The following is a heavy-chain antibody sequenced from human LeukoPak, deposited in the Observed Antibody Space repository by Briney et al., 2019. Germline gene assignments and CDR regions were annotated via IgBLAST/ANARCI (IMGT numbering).Heavy chain of an antibody. J-gene: IGHJ4*02. CDR3: ARKGGSYEFDY. V-gene: IGHV4-28*01. Sequence: KPSKTLSLTCAVSGYSISNSNWWGWIRQPPGQGLEWIGYIYYSGSTYYNPSLKSRVTMSVDTSKNQFSLKLSSVTAVDTAVYYCARKGGSYEFDYWGQGTLVTVSS. D-gene: IGHD3-22*01. CDR1: GYSISNSNW. CDR2: IYYSGST.